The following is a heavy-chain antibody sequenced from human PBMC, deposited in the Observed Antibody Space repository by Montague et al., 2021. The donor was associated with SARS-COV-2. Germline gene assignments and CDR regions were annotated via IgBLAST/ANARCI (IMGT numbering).Heavy chain of an antibody. CDR2: IYTRGNT. Sequence: TLSLTCTVSGASINNASSYWGWIRQPAGKGPEWIGRIYTRGNTNYSPSLKSRVTISVDTSMKQISLKLSSVTAADAAIYYCAREWEVHGKFDYWGQGTVVTVSS. CDR1: GASINNASSY. CDR3: AREWEVHGKFDY. V-gene: IGHV4-61*02. J-gene: IGHJ4*02. D-gene: IGHD1-26*01.